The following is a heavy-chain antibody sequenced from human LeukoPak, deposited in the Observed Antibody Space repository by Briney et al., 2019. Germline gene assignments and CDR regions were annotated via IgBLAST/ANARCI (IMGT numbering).Heavy chain of an antibody. Sequence: PSETLSLTCAVSGGSISSSDYSWSWIRQPPGKGLEWIGYIYHSGSTCYNPSLKSRVAISVDRSKNQFSLKLSSVTAADTAVYYCVRASFMVRGVIPYYFDYWGQGTLVTVSS. CDR2: IYHSGST. D-gene: IGHD3-10*01. V-gene: IGHV4-30-2*01. CDR1: GGSISSSDYS. J-gene: IGHJ4*02. CDR3: VRASFMVRGVIPYYFDY.